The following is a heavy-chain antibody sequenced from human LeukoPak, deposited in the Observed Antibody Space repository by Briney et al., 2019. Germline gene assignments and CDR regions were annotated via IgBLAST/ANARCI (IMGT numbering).Heavy chain of an antibody. V-gene: IGHV4-39*01. CDR2: IYYSGST. CDR3: ARHGSEIAPIVATIDY. J-gene: IGHJ4*02. Sequence: IPSETLSLTCTVSGGSISSSSYYWGWIRQPPGKGLEWIGSIYYSGSTYYNPSLKSRVTISVDTSKNQFSLKLSSVTAADTAVYYCARHGSEIAPIVATIDYWGQGTLVTVSS. D-gene: IGHD1-26*01. CDR1: GGSISSSSYY.